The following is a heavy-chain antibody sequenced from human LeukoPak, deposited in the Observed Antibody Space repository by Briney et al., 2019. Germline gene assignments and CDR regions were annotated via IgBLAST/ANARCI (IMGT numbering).Heavy chain of an antibody. Sequence: SVKVSCKASGGTFSSYAISWVRQAPGQGLEWMGGIIPIFDTANYAQKFQGRVTITADESTSTAYVELSSLRSEDTAVYYCAKDSSGYYSFDYWGQGTLVTVSS. CDR1: GGTFSSYA. J-gene: IGHJ4*02. D-gene: IGHD3-22*01. CDR2: IIPIFDTA. CDR3: AKDSSGYYSFDY. V-gene: IGHV1-69*01.